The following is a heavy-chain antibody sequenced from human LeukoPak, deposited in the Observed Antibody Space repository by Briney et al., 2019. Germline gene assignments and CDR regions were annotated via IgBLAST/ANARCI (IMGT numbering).Heavy chain of an antibody. CDR2: IYSGGST. CDR3: ARDSPAAGIDY. D-gene: IGHD6-13*01. Sequence: GGSLRLSCAASGFTIGRNFMSWVRQAPGTGLEWVSVIYSGGSTYYADSVKGRFTISRDNSKNTLYLQMNSLRAEETAVYYCARDSPAAGIDYWGQGTLVTVSS. CDR1: GFTIGRNF. V-gene: IGHV3-66*01. J-gene: IGHJ4*02.